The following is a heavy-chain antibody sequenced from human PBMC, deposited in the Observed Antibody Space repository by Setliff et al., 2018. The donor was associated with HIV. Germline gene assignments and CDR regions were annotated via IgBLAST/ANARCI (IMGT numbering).Heavy chain of an antibody. D-gene: IGHD3-22*01. CDR1: NDSITYYY. V-gene: IGHV4-59*01. Sequence: LSLTCSVSNDSITYYYWNWIRQPPGKGLEWIGNIFDSENTNYNPSLKSRVTMSVDTSKNQFSLKLSSVTAADTAVYYCARQITAVTTEKLVVNDAFDIWGQGIMVTVSS. J-gene: IGHJ3*02. CDR3: ARQITAVTTEKLVVNDAFDI. CDR2: IFDSENT.